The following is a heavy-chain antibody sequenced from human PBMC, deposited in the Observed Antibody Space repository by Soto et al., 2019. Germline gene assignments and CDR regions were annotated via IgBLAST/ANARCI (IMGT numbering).Heavy chain of an antibody. CDR1: GDVFSTDT. CDR3: KKLKAQNDH. J-gene: IGHJ5*02. Sequence: QVVLLQSGADVKEPGSSVNISCKTFGDVFSTDTINWVRQAPGQGLLWMGSIIPFLNLSNIEPTFMDRLRITAGESTGPASLQLRGRARAATAICLCKKLKAQNDHWGHGTRITVSS. V-gene: IGHV1-69*09. CDR2: IIPFLNLS.